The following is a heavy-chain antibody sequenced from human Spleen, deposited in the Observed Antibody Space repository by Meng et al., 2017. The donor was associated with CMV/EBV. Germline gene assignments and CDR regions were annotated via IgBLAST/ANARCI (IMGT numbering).Heavy chain of an antibody. V-gene: IGHV3-30*04. D-gene: IGHD6-19*01. CDR2: ISYDGRNK. J-gene: IGHJ4*02. CDR3: ARRAGYTSGSYFDY. CDR1: GFTFSSDD. Sequence: ASGFTFSSDDMHWVRQPPGKGLEWVASISYDGRNKDYGDSVKGRFTISRDNAENTLYLHMSTLRVEDTAAYFCARRAGYTSGSYFDYWGQGTLVTVSS.